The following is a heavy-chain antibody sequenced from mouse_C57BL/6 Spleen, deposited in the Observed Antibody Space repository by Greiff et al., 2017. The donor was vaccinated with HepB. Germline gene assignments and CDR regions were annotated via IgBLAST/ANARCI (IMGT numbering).Heavy chain of an antibody. CDR1: GFTFSDYG. CDR2: ISSGSSTI. D-gene: IGHD2-2*01. Sequence: EVQLVESGGGLVKPGGSLKLSCAASGFTFSDYGMHWVRQAPEKGLEWVAYISSGSSTIYYADTVKGRFTISRDNAKNTLFLQMTSLRSEDTAMYYCARGTDYGYDWYFDYWGQGTTLTVSS. V-gene: IGHV5-17*01. CDR3: ARGTDYGYDWYFDY. J-gene: IGHJ2*01.